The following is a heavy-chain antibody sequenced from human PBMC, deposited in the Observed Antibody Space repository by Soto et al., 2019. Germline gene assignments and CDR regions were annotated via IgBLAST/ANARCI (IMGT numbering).Heavy chain of an antibody. CDR2: IAFTGSAT. CDR1: GFTFSNYN. Sequence: PGGSLRLSCVASGFTFSNYNMNWVRQAPGKGLEWVSAIAFTGSATYYADSVKGRFTISRDNSKNIVYLQMNSLRVDDTALYYCVKEVETVRLVGFALRGQGTQVTVS. CDR3: VKEVETVRLVGFAL. V-gene: IGHV3-23*01. D-gene: IGHD5-18*01. J-gene: IGHJ4*02.